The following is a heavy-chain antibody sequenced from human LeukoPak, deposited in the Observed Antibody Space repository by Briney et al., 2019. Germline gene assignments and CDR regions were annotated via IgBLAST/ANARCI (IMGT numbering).Heavy chain of an antibody. D-gene: IGHD3-22*01. V-gene: IGHV3-72*01. CDR1: GFTFSDHY. CDR3: ARMATISSGYYWYFDY. Sequence: GGSLRLSCAVSGFTFSDHYLDWVRQAPGKGLEWVGRSRNKANSYTTEYAASVKGRFTISRDDSKNSLYLQMNSLKASDTAMYYWARMATISSGYYWYFDYWGQGTLVTVSS. J-gene: IGHJ4*02. CDR2: SRNKANSYTT.